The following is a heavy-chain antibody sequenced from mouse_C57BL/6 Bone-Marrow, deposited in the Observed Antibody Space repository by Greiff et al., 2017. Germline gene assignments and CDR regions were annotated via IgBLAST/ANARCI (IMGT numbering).Heavy chain of an antibody. Sequence: QVTLKVSGPGILQPSQTLSLTCSFSGFSLRTFGMGVGWIRQPSGKGLEWLANIWWDDDKYYNPALKSRLTISKDTSKNQVFLKSANVDTADTATYYCARMNYDYAMDNWGQGTSVTVAS. D-gene: IGHD1-1*02. CDR1: GFSLRTFGMG. V-gene: IGHV8-8*01. CDR2: IWWDDDK. CDR3: ARMNYDYAMDN. J-gene: IGHJ4*01.